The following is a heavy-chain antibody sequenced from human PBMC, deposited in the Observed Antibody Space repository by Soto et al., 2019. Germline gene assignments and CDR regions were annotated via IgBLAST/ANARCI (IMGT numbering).Heavy chain of an antibody. J-gene: IGHJ6*02. Sequence: ASVKVACKTCGYTFTSYHISGVRQAPGQGLEWMGWISVYNGNTNYAQKLQGRVTMTTDTSTSTAYMELRSLRAEDTAVYYCARDGPERDRGLNISPNYNYYYDMDVWGQGTTVTVSS. CDR3: ARDGPERDRGLNISPNYNYYYDMDV. V-gene: IGHV1-18*01. D-gene: IGHD3-10*01. CDR2: ISVYNGNT. CDR1: GYTFTSYH.